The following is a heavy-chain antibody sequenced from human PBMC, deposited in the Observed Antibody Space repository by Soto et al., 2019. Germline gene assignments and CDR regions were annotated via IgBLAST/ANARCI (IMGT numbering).Heavy chain of an antibody. D-gene: IGHD3-10*02. CDR3: ARGIVRGGFDI. J-gene: IGHJ3*02. CDR2: IYDTWTT. Sequence: QVQLQEAGPGLVRPSQTLSLTCTVAGGSMSENDYYWSWLRQSPGQGLQWNGYIYDTWTTSYSPSLKRRVTMSAYTSRNQFSLKLTSVTAADTALYFCARGIVRGGFDIWGQGTLVTVSS. CDR1: GGSMSENDYY. V-gene: IGHV4-30-4*01.